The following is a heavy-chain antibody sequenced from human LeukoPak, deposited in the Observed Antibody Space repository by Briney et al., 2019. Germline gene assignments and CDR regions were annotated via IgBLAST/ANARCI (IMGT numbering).Heavy chain of an antibody. CDR1: GGSFSGYY. CDR3: ASIAVAGQRVKRYNWFDP. D-gene: IGHD6-19*01. J-gene: IGHJ5*02. Sequence: SETLSLTCAVYGGSFSGYYWSWIRQPPGKGPEWIGEINHSGSTNYNPSLKSRVTISVDTSKNQFSLKLSSVTAADTAVYYCASIAVAGQRVKRYNWFDPWGQGTLVTVSS. CDR2: INHSGST. V-gene: IGHV4-34*01.